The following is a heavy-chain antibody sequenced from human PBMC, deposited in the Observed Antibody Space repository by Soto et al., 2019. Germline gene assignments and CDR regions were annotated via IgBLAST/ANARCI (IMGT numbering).Heavy chain of an antibody. V-gene: IGHV1-69*13. CDR1: GGTFSSYA. J-gene: IGHJ6*02. D-gene: IGHD3-22*01. CDR3: ASAYDSSGSPYYYYGMDV. CDR2: IIPIFGTA. Sequence: SVKVSCKASGGTFSSYAISWVRQAPGQGLEWMGGIIPIFGTANYAQKFQGRVTITADESTSTAYMELSSLRSEDTAVYYCASAYDSSGSPYYYYGMDVWGQGTTVT.